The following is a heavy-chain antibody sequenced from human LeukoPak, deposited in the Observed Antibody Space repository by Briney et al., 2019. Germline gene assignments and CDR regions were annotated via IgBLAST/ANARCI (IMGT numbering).Heavy chain of an antibody. V-gene: IGHV4-4*07. J-gene: IGHJ4*02. CDR2: IYTSGTT. CDR3: ARTRPRAATFDY. CDR1: GCSISSYY. Sequence: SETLSLTCAVSGCSISSYYWSWIRQPPGQGLEWIGRIYTSGTTNYNPSLKSRVTMSVDTSKNQFSLNLNSVTAADTAVYYCARTRPRAATFDYWGQGTLVTVSS. D-gene: IGHD2-15*01.